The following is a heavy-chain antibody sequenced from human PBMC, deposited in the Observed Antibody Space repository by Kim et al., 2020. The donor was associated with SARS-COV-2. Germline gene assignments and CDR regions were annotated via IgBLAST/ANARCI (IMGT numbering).Heavy chain of an antibody. V-gene: IGHV3-64D*09. J-gene: IGHJ3*02. CDR3: VKGRGYSYGYDAFDI. Sequence: GGSLRLSCSASGFTFSSYAMHWVRQAPGKGLEYVSAISSNGGSTYYADSVKGRFTISRDNSKNTLYLQMSSLRAEDTAVYYCVKGRGYSYGYDAFDIWGQGTMVTVSS. D-gene: IGHD5-18*01. CDR1: GFTFSSYA. CDR2: ISSNGGST.